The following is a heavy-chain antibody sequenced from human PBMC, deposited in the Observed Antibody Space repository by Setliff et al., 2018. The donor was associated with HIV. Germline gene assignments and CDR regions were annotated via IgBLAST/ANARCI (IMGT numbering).Heavy chain of an antibody. CDR3: ARDHDIRSPSANSGYDFDY. J-gene: IGHJ4*02. V-gene: IGHV3-33*08. D-gene: IGHD5-12*01. Sequence: GGSLRLSCAASGFTFDDYTMHWVRQAPGKGLEWVAVIWYDGSNKYYADSVKGRFTISRDNSKNTLYLQMNSLRAEDTAVYYCARDHDIRSPSANSGYDFDYWGQGTLVTVS. CDR1: GFTFDDYT. CDR2: IWYDGSNK.